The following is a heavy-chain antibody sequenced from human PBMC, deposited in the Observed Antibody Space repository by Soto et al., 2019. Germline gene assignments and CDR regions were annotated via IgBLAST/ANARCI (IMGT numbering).Heavy chain of an antibody. D-gene: IGHD1-26*01. J-gene: IGHJ4*02. CDR2: ISDSGGTS. CDR1: GFIFSNYV. Sequence: EVQLVDSGGGLVQPGGSLRLSCAASGFIFSNYVMSWVRQAPGKGLEWVSSISDSGGTSYYADSVKGRFPISRDNSKTTLYLQMTSLRAEDTAIYYCAKRPRALLTFDYWGQGTLVTVSS. CDR3: AKRPRALLTFDY. V-gene: IGHV3-23*04.